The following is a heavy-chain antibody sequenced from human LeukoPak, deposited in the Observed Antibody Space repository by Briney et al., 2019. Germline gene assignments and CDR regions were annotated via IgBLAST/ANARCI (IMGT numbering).Heavy chain of an antibody. CDR2: IKQDGSEK. V-gene: IGHV3-7*01. J-gene: IGHJ4*02. Sequence: GGSLRLSCAASGLTFSSYWMSWVRQAPGKGLEWVANIKQDGSEKCYVDSVKGRFTISRDNAKNSLYLQMNSLRAEDTAVYYCARDERSNGGNSGTFDYWGQGTLVTVSS. CDR3: ARDERSNGGNSGTFDY. CDR1: GLTFSSYW. D-gene: IGHD4-23*01.